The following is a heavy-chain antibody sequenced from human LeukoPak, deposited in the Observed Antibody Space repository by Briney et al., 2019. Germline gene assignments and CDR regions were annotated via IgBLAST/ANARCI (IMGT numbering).Heavy chain of an antibody. CDR3: ARSLRVRGVPDYMDF. Sequence: GGSLRLSCAASGFTFSSYSMRWVRQAPGKGLEWVANIKPDGSEKSCVDSVKGRFTISRDNANNSLYLQMNSLRAEDTAVYYCARSLRVRGVPDYMDFWGKGTTVIISS. CDR2: IKPDGSEK. D-gene: IGHD3-10*01. CDR1: GFTFSSYS. V-gene: IGHV3-7*01. J-gene: IGHJ6*03.